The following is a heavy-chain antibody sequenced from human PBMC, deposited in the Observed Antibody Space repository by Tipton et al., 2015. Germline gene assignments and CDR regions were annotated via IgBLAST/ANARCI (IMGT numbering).Heavy chain of an antibody. J-gene: IGHJ6*02. D-gene: IGHD6-19*01. CDR1: GGSVSSGGYY. CDR3: ARKPSGPGDYYYYGMDV. CDR2: IYYSGDT. V-gene: IGHV4-61*08. Sequence: TLSLTCTVSGGSVSSGGYYWGWVPQPPGEGVEWVGYIYYSGDTNYNPSLKSRVTISIDTSENQFSLNLSSVTAADTAVYYCARKPSGPGDYYYYGMDVWGQGTTVTVSS.